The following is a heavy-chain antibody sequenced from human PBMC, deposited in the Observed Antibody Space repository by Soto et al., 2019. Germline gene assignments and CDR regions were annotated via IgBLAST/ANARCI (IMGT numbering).Heavy chain of an antibody. Sequence: SETLSLTCTVSGGSVSSGSYYWSWIRQPPGKGLEWIGYIYYSGSTNYNPSLKSRVTISVDTSKNQFSLKLSSVTAADTAVYYCARVGYSYEDYWGQGTLVTVSS. CDR3: ARVGYSYEDY. V-gene: IGHV4-61*01. J-gene: IGHJ4*02. D-gene: IGHD5-18*01. CDR1: GGSVSSGSYY. CDR2: IYYSGST.